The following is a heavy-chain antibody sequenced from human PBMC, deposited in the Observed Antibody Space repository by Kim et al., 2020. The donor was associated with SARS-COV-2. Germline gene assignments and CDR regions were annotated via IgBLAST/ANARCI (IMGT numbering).Heavy chain of an antibody. CDR3: ASRGYLAVPWSSEEDHYHGMVV. J-gene: IGHJ6*02. CDR1: GSTFSRHW. Sequence: GGSLRLSCVASGSTFSRHWMHWVRQAPGKGLVWVSRINSDGSYTRYADSVEGRFTISRDNAKNTLYLQMNSLRVEDSGVYYCASRGYLAVPWSSEEDHYHGMVVGGGGPRVIVPS. V-gene: IGHV3-74*01. D-gene: IGHD6-19*01. CDR2: INSDGSYT.